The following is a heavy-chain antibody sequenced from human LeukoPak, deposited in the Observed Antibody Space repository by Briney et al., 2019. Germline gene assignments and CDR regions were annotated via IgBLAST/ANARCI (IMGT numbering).Heavy chain of an antibody. Sequence: ASVKVSCKASGYTFTSYYMHWVRQAPGQGLEWMGIINPSGGSTSYAQKFQGRVTMTRDMSTSTAYMELSRLRSDDTAVYYCARDKGLRYFDWLPRHAFDIWGQGTMVTVSS. J-gene: IGHJ3*02. CDR1: GYTFTSYY. D-gene: IGHD3-9*01. CDR3: ARDKGLRYFDWLPRHAFDI. V-gene: IGHV1-46*01. CDR2: INPSGGST.